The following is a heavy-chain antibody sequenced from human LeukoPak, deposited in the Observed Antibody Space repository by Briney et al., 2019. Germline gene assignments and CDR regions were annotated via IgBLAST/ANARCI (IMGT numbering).Heavy chain of an antibody. CDR2: FDPEDGET. CDR1: GYTXTELS. CDR3: ATTEYDSSGYYSKWFDP. D-gene: IGHD3-22*01. J-gene: IGHJ5*02. Sequence: ASVKVSCKVSGYTXTELSMHGVRQAPGKGLEWMVGFDPEDGETIYAQRFQGRVTMTEDTSTDTAYMELSSLRSEDTAVYYCATTEYDSSGYYSKWFDPWGQGTLVTVSS. V-gene: IGHV1-24*01.